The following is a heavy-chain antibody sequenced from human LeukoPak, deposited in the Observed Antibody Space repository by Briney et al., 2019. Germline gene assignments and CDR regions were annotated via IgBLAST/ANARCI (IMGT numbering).Heavy chain of an antibody. D-gene: IGHD3-3*01. CDR3: ARWRDYFDY. V-gene: IGHV4-34*01. Sequence: SETLSLTCAVYGGSFSGYYWSWIRQPPGKGLEWIGEINHSGSTNYNPSLKRRVTISVDTSRNQFSLKLSSVTAADTAVYYCARWRDYFDYWGQGTLVTVSS. CDR1: GGSFSGYY. J-gene: IGHJ4*02. CDR2: INHSGST.